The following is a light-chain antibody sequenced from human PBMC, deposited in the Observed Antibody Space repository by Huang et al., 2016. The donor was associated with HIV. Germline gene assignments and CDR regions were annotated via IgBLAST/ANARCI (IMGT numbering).Light chain of an antibody. CDR2: GAS. CDR3: QQSYTSPYT. CDR1: QSIITY. V-gene: IGKV1-39*01. Sequence: DVQMTQSPSSLSASVGDRITITCRASQSIITYLNWYQQHHGKAPKLLIYGASSLLGGVPSRFSGSVSGTDFTLTISSLQPEDFATYYCQQSYTSPYTFGQGTKLEI. J-gene: IGKJ2*01.